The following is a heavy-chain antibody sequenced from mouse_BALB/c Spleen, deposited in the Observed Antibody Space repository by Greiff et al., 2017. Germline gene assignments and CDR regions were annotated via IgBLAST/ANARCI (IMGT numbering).Heavy chain of an antibody. J-gene: IGHJ2*01. Sequence: EVQRVESGGGLVKPGGSLKLSCAASGFTFSSYAMSWVRQTPEKRLEWVASISSGGSTYYPDSVKGRFTISRDNARNILYLQMSSLRSEDTAMYYCARGEGSSPFDYWGQGTTLTVSS. CDR1: GFTFSSYA. D-gene: IGHD1-1*01. V-gene: IGHV5-6-5*01. CDR3: ARGEGSSPFDY. CDR2: ISSGGST.